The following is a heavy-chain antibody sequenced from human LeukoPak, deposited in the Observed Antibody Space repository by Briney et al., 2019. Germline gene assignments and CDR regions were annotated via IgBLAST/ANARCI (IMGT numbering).Heavy chain of an antibody. CDR2: IAGGDEST. CDR1: GFIFNTNG. CDR3: ARGVYWSLDY. D-gene: IGHD1-1*01. J-gene: IGHJ4*02. V-gene: IGHV3-23*01. Sequence: GGSLRLSCAISGFIFNTNGMNRVRQSPGKGLEWLATIAGGDESTYYADSVKGRFAISRDNSKNTVFLHMNSLRVEDTAVYYCARGVYWSLDYWSQGTPVTVSS.